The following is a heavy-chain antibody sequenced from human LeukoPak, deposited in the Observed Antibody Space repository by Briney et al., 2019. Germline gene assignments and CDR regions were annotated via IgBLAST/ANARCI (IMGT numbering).Heavy chain of an antibody. D-gene: IGHD3-22*01. Sequence: PSETLSLTCTVSGASISSYYWSWIRQPPGKGLEWIGYIQYTGTTKYNPSLKSRVTLSVDTSKNRFSLKLNSVTAADTAVYYCARVALDYYDNFGYWDWYFDLWGRGTLVTVSS. V-gene: IGHV4-59*01. CDR2: IQYTGTT. J-gene: IGHJ2*01. CDR3: ARVALDYYDNFGYWDWYFDL. CDR1: GASISSYY.